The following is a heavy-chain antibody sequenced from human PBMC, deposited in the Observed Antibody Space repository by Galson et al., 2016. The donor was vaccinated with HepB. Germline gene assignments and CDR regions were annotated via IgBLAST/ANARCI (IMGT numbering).Heavy chain of an antibody. CDR1: GGTFSNFG. V-gene: IGHV1-69*13. Sequence: SVKVSCKASGGTFSNFGFSWVRQAPGQGLEWLGGIIPNFVTANYAQKFQGRVTITADESTRTVYMELSSLRSEDTALYYCASSYSYDSGSYATFGTWGPGTLSTVSS. J-gene: IGHJ5*02. CDR3: ASSYSYDSGSYATFGT. D-gene: IGHD3-10*01. CDR2: IIPNFVTA.